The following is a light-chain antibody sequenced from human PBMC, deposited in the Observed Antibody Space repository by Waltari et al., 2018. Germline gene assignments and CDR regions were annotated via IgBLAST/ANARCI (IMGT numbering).Light chain of an antibody. Sequence: QSALTQPASVPGPPGQSTTISCLGPKRDVGFYNHDSWYHQHPGKAPKVIIYDVSQRPSGISNRFSGSKSGNTASLIISGLQADDEADYYCKSYTGTGSWVFGGGTKLTVL. V-gene: IGLV2-14*03. CDR3: KSYTGTGSWV. CDR2: DVS. J-gene: IGLJ3*02. CDR1: KRDVGFYNH.